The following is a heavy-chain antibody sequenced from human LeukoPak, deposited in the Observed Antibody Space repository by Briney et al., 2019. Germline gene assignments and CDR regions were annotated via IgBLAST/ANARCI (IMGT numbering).Heavy chain of an antibody. V-gene: IGHV3-30*01. CDR2: ISYDGSNK. CDR1: GLTFSSYA. CDR3: ARDTSLRFLEWSTFDY. J-gene: IGHJ4*02. D-gene: IGHD3-3*01. Sequence: GGSLRLSCAASGLTFSSYAMHWVRQAPGKGLEWVAVISYDGSNKYYADSVKGRFTISRDNSKNTLYLQMNSLRAEDTAVYYCARDTSLRFLEWSTFDYWGQGTLVTVSS.